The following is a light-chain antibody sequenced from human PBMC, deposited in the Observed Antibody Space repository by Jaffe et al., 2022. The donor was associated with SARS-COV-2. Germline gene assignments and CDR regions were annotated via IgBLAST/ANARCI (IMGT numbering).Light chain of an antibody. CDR2: EVS. Sequence: QSALTQPASVSGSPGQSITISCTGTSSDVGGYNYVSWYQQHPGKAPKLMIYEVSNRPSGVSNRFSGSKSGNTASLTISGLQAEDEADYYCSSYTSSSTLRLVVFGGGTKLTVL. CDR3: SSYTSSSTLRLVV. CDR1: SSDVGGYNY. V-gene: IGLV2-14*01. J-gene: IGLJ2*01.